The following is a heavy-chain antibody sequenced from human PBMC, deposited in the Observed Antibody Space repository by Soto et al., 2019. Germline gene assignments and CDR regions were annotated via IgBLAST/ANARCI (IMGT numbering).Heavy chain of an antibody. CDR3: ARDLSPRGLVIIGSDYYYGMDV. Sequence: QVQLVQSGAEVKKPGASVKVSCKASGYTFTGYYMHWVRQAPGQGLEWMGWINPNSGGTNYAQKFQGWVTMTRDTSISTAYMELSRLSSDDTAVYYCARDLSPRGLVIIGSDYYYGMDVWGQGTTVTVSS. CDR1: GYTFTGYY. CDR2: INPNSGGT. J-gene: IGHJ6*02. V-gene: IGHV1-2*04. D-gene: IGHD3-9*01.